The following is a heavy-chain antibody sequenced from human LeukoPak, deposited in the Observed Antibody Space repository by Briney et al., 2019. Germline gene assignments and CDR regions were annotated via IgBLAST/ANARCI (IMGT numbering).Heavy chain of an antibody. Sequence: GASVKVSCKASGYTFTGYYMHWVRQAPGQGLEWMGWINPNSGGTNYAQKFQGRVTMTRDTSISTAYMELSRLRSDDTAVYYCARALYRGELGRLDYWGQGTLVTVSS. J-gene: IGHJ4*02. V-gene: IGHV1-2*02. D-gene: IGHD1-26*01. CDR3: ARALYRGELGRLDY. CDR2: INPNSGGT. CDR1: GYTFTGYY.